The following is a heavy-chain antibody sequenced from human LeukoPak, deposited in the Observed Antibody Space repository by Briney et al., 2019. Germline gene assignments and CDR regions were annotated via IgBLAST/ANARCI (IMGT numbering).Heavy chain of an antibody. CDR3: AREGYYYDSSGYFRSDY. Sequence: GGSLRLSCAASGFTFRSYWMHWVRQARGKGLVWVSRINSDGSSTSYADSVKGRFTISRDNAKNTLYLQMNSLRAEDTAVYYCAREGYYYDSSGYFRSDYWGQGTLVTVSS. CDR1: GFTFRSYW. CDR2: INSDGSST. D-gene: IGHD3-22*01. J-gene: IGHJ4*02. V-gene: IGHV3-74*01.